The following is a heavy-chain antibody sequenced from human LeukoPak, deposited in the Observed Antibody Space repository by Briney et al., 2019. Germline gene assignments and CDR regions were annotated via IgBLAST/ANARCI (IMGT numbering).Heavy chain of an antibody. D-gene: IGHD3-22*01. CDR3: ARDYYDSSGYDNYFDY. V-gene: IGHV4-61*02. CDR2: IYTSGST. Sequence: SETLSLTCTASGGSISSGSYYWSWIRQPAGKGMEWIGRIYTSGSTNYNPSLKSRVTISVDTSKNQFSLKLSSVTAADTAVYYCARDYYDSSGYDNYFDYWGQGTLATVSS. J-gene: IGHJ4*02. CDR1: GGSISSGSYY.